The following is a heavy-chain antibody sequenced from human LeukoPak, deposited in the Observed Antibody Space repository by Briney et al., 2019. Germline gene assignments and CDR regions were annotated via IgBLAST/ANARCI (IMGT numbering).Heavy chain of an antibody. Sequence: SETLSLTCTVSGGSISSYYWSWIRQPPGKGLEWIGYIYTSGSTNYNPSLKSRVTISVDTSKNQFSLKLSSVTAADTAVYYCARGDVLMVYASNYYYYYMDVWGKGTTVTVSS. CDR2: IYTSGST. CDR1: GGSISSYY. V-gene: IGHV4-4*09. D-gene: IGHD2-8*01. CDR3: ARGDVLMVYASNYYYYYMDV. J-gene: IGHJ6*03.